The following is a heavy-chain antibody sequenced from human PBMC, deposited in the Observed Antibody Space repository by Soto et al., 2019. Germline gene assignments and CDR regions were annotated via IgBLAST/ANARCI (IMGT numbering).Heavy chain of an antibody. Sequence: ASAKASCKDSGYTFTSYCISSLRQAPGKGLEWMGWISAYNGNTNYAQKLQGRVTMTTDTSTSTAYMELRSLRSDDTAVYYCARDYLAYDSSGYTFDYWGQGTLVTVSS. CDR3: ARDYLAYDSSGYTFDY. J-gene: IGHJ4*02. D-gene: IGHD3-22*01. V-gene: IGHV1-18*01. CDR1: GYTFTSYC. CDR2: ISAYNGNT.